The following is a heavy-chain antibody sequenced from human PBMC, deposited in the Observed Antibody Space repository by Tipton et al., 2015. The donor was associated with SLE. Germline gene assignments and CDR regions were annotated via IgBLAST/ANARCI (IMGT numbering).Heavy chain of an antibody. Sequence: SLRLSCAASGFTFSSCEMNWVRQAPGKGLEWVSYISSSGSTIYYADSVKGRFTISRDNAKNSLYLRMNSLRAEDTAVYYCARDLGGWSPYYWGQGTLVTVSS. CDR3: ARDLGGWSPYY. V-gene: IGHV3-48*03. CDR1: GFTFSSCE. D-gene: IGHD6-19*01. J-gene: IGHJ4*02. CDR2: ISSSGSTI.